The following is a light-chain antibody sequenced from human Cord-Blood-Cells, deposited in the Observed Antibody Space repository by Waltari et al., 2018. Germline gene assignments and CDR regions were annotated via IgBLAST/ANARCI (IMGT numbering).Light chain of an antibody. Sequence: QSALTQPPSVSGSPGQSVTISCTGTSSDVGSYNRVSWYQQPPGTAPKLMIYEVSNRPSGVPVRFAGSKSGNTASLTISGLQAEDEADYYCSSYTSSSFVVFGGGTKLTVL. J-gene: IGLJ2*01. CDR1: SSDVGSYNR. V-gene: IGLV2-18*02. CDR2: EVS. CDR3: SSYTSSSFVV.